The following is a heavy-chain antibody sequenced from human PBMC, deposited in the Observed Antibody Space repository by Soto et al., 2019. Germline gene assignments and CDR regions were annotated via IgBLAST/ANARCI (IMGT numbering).Heavy chain of an antibody. D-gene: IGHD3-10*01. J-gene: IGHJ4*02. V-gene: IGHV5-51*01. CDR3: ARPLYGSGSYSDY. Sequence: PGESLKISCKGSGYSFATYWIAWVRQMPGKGLGWMGIIYPADSDTRYSPSFQGQVTISADKSISTAYLQWSSLKASDTAMYYCARPLYGSGSYSDYWGQGTLVTVSS. CDR2: IYPADSDT. CDR1: GYSFATYW.